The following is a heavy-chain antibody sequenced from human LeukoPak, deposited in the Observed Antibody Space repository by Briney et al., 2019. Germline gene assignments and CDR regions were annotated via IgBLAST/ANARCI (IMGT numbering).Heavy chain of an antibody. CDR1: GYTLTELS. V-gene: IGHV1-24*01. Sequence: ASVKVSCKVSGYTLTELSMHWVRQAPGKGLEWMGGFDPEDGETIYAQKFQGRVTMTEDTSTDTAYMELSSLRSEDTAVYYCATGGSSGWRYYFDYWGQGTLVTVSS. CDR2: FDPEDGET. D-gene: IGHD6-19*01. CDR3: ATGGSSGWRYYFDY. J-gene: IGHJ4*02.